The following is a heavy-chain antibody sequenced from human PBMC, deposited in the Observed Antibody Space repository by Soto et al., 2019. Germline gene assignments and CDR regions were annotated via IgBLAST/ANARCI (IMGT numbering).Heavy chain of an antibody. CDR3: AKDSSRYNYGTYYFDY. CDR1: GFTFSSYG. J-gene: IGHJ4*02. D-gene: IGHD5-18*01. CDR2: ISYDRSNK. V-gene: IGHV3-30*18. Sequence: GGSLILSCAASGFTFSSYGMHWVSQAPGKGLECMAVISYDRSNKYYADYVKGRFTNSRDNYKNTMKLQLKRQRAEDTAVYYCAKDSSRYNYGTYYFDYWGQGT.